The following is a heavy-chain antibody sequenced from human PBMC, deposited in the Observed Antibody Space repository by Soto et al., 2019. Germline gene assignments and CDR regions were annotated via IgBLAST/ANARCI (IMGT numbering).Heavy chain of an antibody. V-gene: IGHV3-23*01. CDR1: GFTFSSYA. CDR2: ISGSAGST. CDR3: AXYRGQCLVSYYYYGMDV. J-gene: IGHJ6*02. D-gene: IGHD6-19*01. Sequence: GGSLRLSCAASGFTFSSYAMSWVRQAPGKGLEWVSLISGSAGSTYYADSVKGRFTISRDNSKNTLYLQMNSLRAEDTAVYYCAXYRGQCLVSYYYYGMDVWGQGTTVTVSS.